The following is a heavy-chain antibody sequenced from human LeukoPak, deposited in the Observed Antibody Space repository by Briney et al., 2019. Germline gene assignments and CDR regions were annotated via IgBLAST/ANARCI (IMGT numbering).Heavy chain of an antibody. CDR3: AKMKGHPLPKYYMDV. CDR2: ISGSGENT. V-gene: IGHV3-23*01. J-gene: IGHJ6*01. Sequence: PGGSLRLSCAASGFTFSGFAMSWVRRTPGKGLEWVSGISGSGENTHYADSVKGRFTISRDNYKKTLYLEMNSLRAEDTAIYYCAKMKGHPLPKYYMDVWGQGTTVTVSS. CDR1: GFTFSGFA. D-gene: IGHD1-26*01.